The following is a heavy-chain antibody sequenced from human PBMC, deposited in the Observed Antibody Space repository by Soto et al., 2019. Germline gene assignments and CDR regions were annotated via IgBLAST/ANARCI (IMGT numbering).Heavy chain of an antibody. J-gene: IGHJ6*02. CDR2: INAGNGNT. Sequence: ASLKVSCKASGYTFTSYAMHWVRQAPGQRLEWMGWINAGNGNTKYSQKFQGRVTITRDTSASTAYMELSSLRSEDTAVYYCARGGAARDYYGMDVWGQGTTVTVSS. CDR1: GYTFTSYA. CDR3: ARGGAARDYYGMDV. D-gene: IGHD6-6*01. V-gene: IGHV1-3*01.